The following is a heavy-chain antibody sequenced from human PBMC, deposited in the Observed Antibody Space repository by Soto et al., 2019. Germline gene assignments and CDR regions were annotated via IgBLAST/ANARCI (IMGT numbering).Heavy chain of an antibody. D-gene: IGHD4-17*01. CDR2: VWYDGSNA. V-gene: IGHV3-33*01. CDR3: AREGQGPGDYGAYAFDV. Sequence: QVQLVESGGGVVQPGKSLRLSCAASGFIFNNYALSWVRQAPGKGLEWVAVVWYDGSNAFHADSVRGRFTISRDDSKNTLYLQMNSLRVEDTAVYYCAREGQGPGDYGAYAFDVGGQGTMVTVSS. J-gene: IGHJ3*01. CDR1: GFIFNNYA.